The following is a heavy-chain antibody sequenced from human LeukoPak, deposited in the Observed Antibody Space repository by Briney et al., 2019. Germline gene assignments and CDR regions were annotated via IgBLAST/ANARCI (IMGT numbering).Heavy chain of an antibody. Sequence: GGSLRLSCSASGFTFSSYAMHWVRQAPGKGLEYVSAISSNGGSTYYADSVRGRFTISRDNSKNTLYLQMSSLRAEDTAVYYCVKASRDGYNYYGYWGQGTLVTVPS. CDR2: ISSNGGST. V-gene: IGHV3-64D*06. D-gene: IGHD5-24*01. CDR1: GFTFSSYA. CDR3: VKASRDGYNYYGY. J-gene: IGHJ4*02.